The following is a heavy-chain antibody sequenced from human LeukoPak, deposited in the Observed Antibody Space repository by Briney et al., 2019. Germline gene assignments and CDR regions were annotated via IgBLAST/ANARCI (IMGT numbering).Heavy chain of an antibody. CDR2: IYHSGST. V-gene: IGHV4-30-2*01. J-gene: IGHJ4*02. CDR3: ARAPEPTTNGFDY. CDR1: GGSISSGGYY. Sequence: PSETLSLTCTVSGGSISSGGYYWSWIRQPPGKGLEWIGYIYHSGSTYYNPSLKSRVTISVDKSTNHFSLKLTSLTAADTAVYDCARAPEPTTNGFDYWGQGILVTVSS. D-gene: IGHD1-14*01.